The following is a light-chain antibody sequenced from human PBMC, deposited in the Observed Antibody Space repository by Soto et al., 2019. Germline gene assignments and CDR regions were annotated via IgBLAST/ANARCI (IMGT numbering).Light chain of an antibody. J-gene: IGKJ1*01. CDR3: QQYGSSPET. V-gene: IGKV3-20*01. CDR2: DAS. CDR1: QSVSSSY. Sequence: EIVLTQSPGTLSLSPGERVTLSCRASQSVSSSYLAWYQQKPGQAPWLLIYDASNRATGIPDRFSGSGSGTNFTLTISRLEPEDFAVYYCQQYGSSPETFGQGTRVEIK.